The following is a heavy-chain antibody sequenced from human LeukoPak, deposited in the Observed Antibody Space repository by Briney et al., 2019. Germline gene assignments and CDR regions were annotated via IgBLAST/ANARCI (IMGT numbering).Heavy chain of an antibody. J-gene: IGHJ3*02. CDR1: GGSISSSSYY. CDR3: AREGFGGVTTTHAFDI. Sequence: PSETLSLTCTVSGGSISSSSYYWGWIRQPPGKGLEWIGSIYYSGSTYYNPSLKSRVTISVDTSKNQFSLKLSSVTAADTAVYYCAREGFGGVTTTHAFDIWGQGTMVSVSS. D-gene: IGHD2-15*01. CDR2: IYYSGST. V-gene: IGHV4-39*02.